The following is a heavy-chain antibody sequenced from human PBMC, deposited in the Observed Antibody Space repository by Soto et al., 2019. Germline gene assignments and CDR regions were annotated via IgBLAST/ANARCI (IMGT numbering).Heavy chain of an antibody. CDR3: ANDLDRYNWTPGFDY. Sequence: PGGSLRLSCAASGFTFSSYGMHWVRQAPGKGLEWVAVISYDGSNKYYADSVKGRFTISRDNSKNTLYLQMNSLRAEDTAVYYCANDLDRYNWTPGFDYWGQGTLVTVSS. J-gene: IGHJ4*02. V-gene: IGHV3-30*18. D-gene: IGHD1-20*01. CDR2: ISYDGSNK. CDR1: GFTFSSYG.